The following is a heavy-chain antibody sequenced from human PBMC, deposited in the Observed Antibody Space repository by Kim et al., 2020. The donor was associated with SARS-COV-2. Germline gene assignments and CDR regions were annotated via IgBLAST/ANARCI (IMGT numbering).Heavy chain of an antibody. Sequence: GGSLRLSCAASGFTFSSYGMHWVRQAPGKGLEWVAVIWYDGSNKYYADSVKGRFTISRDNSKNTLYLQMNSLRAEDTAVYYCATLQTYYDILTGGMDVWGQGTTVTVSS. J-gene: IGHJ6*02. CDR1: GFTFSSYG. D-gene: IGHD3-9*01. V-gene: IGHV3-33*01. CDR3: ATLQTYYDILTGGMDV. CDR2: IWYDGSNK.